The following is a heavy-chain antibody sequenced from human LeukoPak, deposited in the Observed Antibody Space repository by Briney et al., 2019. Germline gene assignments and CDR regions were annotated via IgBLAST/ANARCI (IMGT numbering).Heavy chain of an antibody. Sequence: SQTLSLTCVISGDSVSSNIATWNWIRQSPSRGLEWLGRTYYMSKWYNDYAVSVKSRMTINADTSKNQFSLHLNSVTPEDTAVYYCAKGRWALFDCWGQGTLVTVSS. CDR1: GDSVSSNIAT. D-gene: IGHD3-10*01. CDR2: TYYMSKWYN. V-gene: IGHV6-1*01. CDR3: AKGRWALFDC. J-gene: IGHJ4*02.